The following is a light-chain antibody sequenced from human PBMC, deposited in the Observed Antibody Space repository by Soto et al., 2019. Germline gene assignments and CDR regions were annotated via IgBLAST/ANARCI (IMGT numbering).Light chain of an antibody. Sequence: EIVLTQSPDTLSLSPGERATLSCRASQSVSSYLAWYQQKPGQAPRLLIYDASNRATGIPARFSGSGSGTDFTLTISSLEPEDFAVYYCQQRSNWPPWITFGQGTRLEIK. CDR1: QSVSSY. J-gene: IGKJ5*01. CDR3: QQRSNWPPWIT. CDR2: DAS. V-gene: IGKV3-11*01.